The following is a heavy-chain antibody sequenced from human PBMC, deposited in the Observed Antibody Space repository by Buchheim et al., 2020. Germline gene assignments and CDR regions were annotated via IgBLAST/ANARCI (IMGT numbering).Heavy chain of an antibody. CDR2: IHYTGLA. D-gene: IGHD4-17*01. CDR1: GVSISSGPFY. V-gene: IGHV4-31*03. Sequence: QVQLQESGPGLVKPSQTLSLTCTVSGVSISSGPFYWTWIRQQPGKGLEWIGYIHYTGLAYSSPSLSSRLSMSVDTSQNKFSLTLTAVTAADTAIYYCARDRGAHDYGPIDFWGQGAL. J-gene: IGHJ4*02. CDR3: ARDRGAHDYGPIDF.